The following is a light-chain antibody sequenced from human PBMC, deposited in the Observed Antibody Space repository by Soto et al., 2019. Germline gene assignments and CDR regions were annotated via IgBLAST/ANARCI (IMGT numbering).Light chain of an antibody. CDR3: QQRSNWPRT. Sequence: EIVLTQAPATLSLSPGERATLSCRASQSVSSYLAWYQQKPGQAPRLLIYDASNRATGIPGRFSGSGSGTDFPLTISSLEPEDFAVYYCQQRSNWPRTFGQGTKVDIK. CDR2: DAS. J-gene: IGKJ1*01. V-gene: IGKV3-11*01. CDR1: QSVSSY.